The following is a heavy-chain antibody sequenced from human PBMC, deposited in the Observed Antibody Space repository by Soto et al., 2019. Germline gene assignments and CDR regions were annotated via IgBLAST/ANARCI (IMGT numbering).Heavy chain of an antibody. V-gene: IGHV1-69*12. CDR1: GGTFSSYA. CDR2: IIPIFGTA. J-gene: IGHJ6*02. D-gene: IGHD5-12*01. Sequence: QVQLVQSGAEVKKPGSSVKVSCKASGGTFSSYAISWVRQAPGQGLEWMGGIIPIFGTANYAQKFQGRVTITADESTSTAYMELSSLRSEDTAVYYCASDGEVGSGYDSYYYGMDVWGQGTTVTVSS. CDR3: ASDGEVGSGYDSYYYGMDV.